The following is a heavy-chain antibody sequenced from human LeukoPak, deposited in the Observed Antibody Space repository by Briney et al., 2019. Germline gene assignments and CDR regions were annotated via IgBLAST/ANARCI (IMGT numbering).Heavy chain of an antibody. J-gene: IGHJ6*03. V-gene: IGHV3-30*04. CDR3: ARDSIYCTNGVCYYMDV. Sequence: GRSLRLSCAASGFTFSSYAMHWVRQAPGKGLEWVAVISYDGSNKYYADSVKGRFTISRDNSKNTLYLQMNSLRAEDTAVYYCARDSIYCTNGVCYYMDVWGKGTTVTVS. CDR2: ISYDGSNK. D-gene: IGHD2-8*01. CDR1: GFTFSSYA.